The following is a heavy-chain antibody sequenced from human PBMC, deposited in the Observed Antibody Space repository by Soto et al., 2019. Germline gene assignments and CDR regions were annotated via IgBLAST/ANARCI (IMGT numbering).Heavy chain of an antibody. J-gene: IGHJ4*02. Sequence: GASVKVSCKASGYAFTSYGISWVRQAPGQGLEWMGWISAYNGNTNYAQKLQGRVTMTTDTSTSTAYMELRSLRSDDTAVYYCARDKAVAVAGTPIWPWGQGTLVTVSS. V-gene: IGHV1-18*01. CDR3: ARDKAVAVAGTPIWP. CDR2: ISAYNGNT. CDR1: GYAFTSYG. D-gene: IGHD6-19*01.